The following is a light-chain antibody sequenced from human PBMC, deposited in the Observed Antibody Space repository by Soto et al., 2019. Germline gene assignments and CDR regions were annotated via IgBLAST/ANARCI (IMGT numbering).Light chain of an antibody. V-gene: IGKV1-17*01. CDR3: LQHNSYPIT. CDR1: QSISNH. J-gene: IGKJ5*01. Sequence: DIQMTQSPSSLSASVEDRVIITCRASQSISNHLNWYQQKPGKAPKRLIYAASSLQSGVPSRFSGSGSGTEFTLTISSLQPEDFGTYYCLQHNSYPITFGQGTRLEIK. CDR2: AAS.